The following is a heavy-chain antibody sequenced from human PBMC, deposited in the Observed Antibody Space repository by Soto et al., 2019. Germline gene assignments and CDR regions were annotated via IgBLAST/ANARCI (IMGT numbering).Heavy chain of an antibody. CDR2: ISSSSSYI. D-gene: IGHD3-22*01. J-gene: IGHJ6*02. CDR3: ARRRTTYYYDSSGYYYWYYGMDV. Sequence: GGSLRLSCAASGFTFSSYSMNWVRQAPGKGLEWVSSISSSSSYIYYADSVKGRFTISRGNAKNSLYLQMNSLRAEDTAVYYCARRRTTYYYDSSGYYYWYYGMDVWGQGTTVTVSS. CDR1: GFTFSSYS. V-gene: IGHV3-21*01.